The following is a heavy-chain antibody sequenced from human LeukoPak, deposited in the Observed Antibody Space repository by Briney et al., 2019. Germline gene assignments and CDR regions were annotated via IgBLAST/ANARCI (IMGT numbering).Heavy chain of an antibody. D-gene: IGHD2-21*01. J-gene: IGHJ5*02. Sequence: ASVTVSCKTSGYSFTDYYMHWVRQAPGQGLEWMGWINPNSGGTSSAQKFQGRVIVTRDTSITTVYMEVSWLTSDDTAIYYCARADRLHGGPYLIGPWGQGTLVTVSS. V-gene: IGHV1-2*02. CDR1: GYSFTDYY. CDR2: INPNSGGT. CDR3: ARADRLHGGPYLIGP.